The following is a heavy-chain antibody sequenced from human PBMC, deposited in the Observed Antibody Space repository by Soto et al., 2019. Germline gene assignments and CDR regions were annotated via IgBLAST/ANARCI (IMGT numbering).Heavy chain of an antibody. J-gene: IGHJ6*03. V-gene: IGHV3-64*01. CDR2: ISSNGGST. D-gene: IGHD2-2*02. CDR3: ARDSPGVVPAAIPYYYYMDV. Sequence: GGSLRLSCAASGFTFSSYAMHWVRQAPGKGLEYVSAISSNGGSTYYANSVKGRFTISRDNSKNTLYLQMGSLRAEDMAVYYCARDSPGVVPAAIPYYYYMDVWGKGTTVTVSS. CDR1: GFTFSSYA.